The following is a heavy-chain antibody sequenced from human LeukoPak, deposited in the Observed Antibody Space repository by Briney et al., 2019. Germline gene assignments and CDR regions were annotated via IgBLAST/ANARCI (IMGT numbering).Heavy chain of an antibody. CDR3: ARHEDVVVSRAALEGGFDY. D-gene: IGHD2-15*01. Sequence: SETLSLTCTVSGGSISSSSYYWGWIRQPPGKGLEWIGSIYYSGSTYYNPSLKSRVTISVDTSKNQFSLKLSSVTAADTAVYCCARHEDVVVSRAALEGGFDYWGQGTLVTVSS. V-gene: IGHV4-39*01. CDR1: GGSISSSSYY. J-gene: IGHJ4*02. CDR2: IYYSGST.